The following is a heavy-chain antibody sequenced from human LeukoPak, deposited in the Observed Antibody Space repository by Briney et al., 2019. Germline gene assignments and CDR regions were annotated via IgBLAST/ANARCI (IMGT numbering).Heavy chain of an antibody. V-gene: IGHV3-74*01. CDR1: GFTFSSYW. CDR2: ISGDGSST. CDR3: ARGSTIFGVVIVDY. D-gene: IGHD3-3*01. J-gene: IGHJ4*02. Sequence: GGSLRLSCAASGFTFSSYWMYWVRQVPGKGLVWVSRISGDGSSTSYAGSVKGRFTISRDNAKNTLYLQMNSLRAEDTAVYYCARGSTIFGVVIVDYWGQGTLVTVSS.